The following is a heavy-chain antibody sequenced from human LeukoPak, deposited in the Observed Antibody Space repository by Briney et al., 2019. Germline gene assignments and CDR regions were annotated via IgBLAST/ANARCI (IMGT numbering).Heavy chain of an antibody. CDR3: ARDLVGATIYFDY. CDR2: ISGSGGST. V-gene: IGHV3-23*01. CDR1: GFTFSSYA. J-gene: IGHJ4*02. Sequence: GGSLRLSCAASGFTFSSYAMSWVRQAPGKGLEWVSAISGSGGSTYYADSVKGRFTISRDNSENTLYLQMNSLRAEDTAVYYCARDLVGATIYFDYWGQGTLVTVSS. D-gene: IGHD1-26*01.